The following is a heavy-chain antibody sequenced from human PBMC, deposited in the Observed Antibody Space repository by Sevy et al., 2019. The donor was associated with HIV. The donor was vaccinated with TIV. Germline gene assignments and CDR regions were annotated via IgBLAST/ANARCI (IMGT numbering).Heavy chain of an antibody. CDR3: SKSSGYYDISGYPSDY. CDR1: GFTFDNYA. D-gene: IGHD3-22*01. J-gene: IGHJ4*02. Sequence: GGSLRLSCAASGFTFDNYAMSWVRQAPGTGLEWVSAISGGGGSTYYADSVKGRFTISRDNSKNTLYLQMNSLRAEDTAVYYCSKSSGYYDISGYPSDYWGQGTLVTVSS. CDR2: ISGGGGST. V-gene: IGHV3-23*01.